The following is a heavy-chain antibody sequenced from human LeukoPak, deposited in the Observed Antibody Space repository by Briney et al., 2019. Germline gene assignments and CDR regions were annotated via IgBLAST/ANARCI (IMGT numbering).Heavy chain of an antibody. D-gene: IGHD6-6*01. Sequence: ASVKVSCKASGYTFTGYYIHWVRQAPGQGLEWMGWISAYNGNTNYAQKLQGRVTMTTDTSTSTAYMELRSLRSDDTAVYYCARDSSSSFDYWGQGTLVTVSS. CDR2: ISAYNGNT. CDR1: GYTFTGYY. J-gene: IGHJ4*02. V-gene: IGHV1-18*04. CDR3: ARDSSSSFDY.